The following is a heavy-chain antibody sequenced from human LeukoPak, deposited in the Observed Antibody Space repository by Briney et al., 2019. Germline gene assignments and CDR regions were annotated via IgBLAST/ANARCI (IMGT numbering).Heavy chain of an antibody. CDR1: GGSISSTTSY. CDR2: IYYSGST. Sequence: SETLSLTCAVSGGSISSTTSYWGWIRQPPGKGLEWIGRIYYSGSTFYNPSLKSRVTISVDTSKNQLSLRLSSVTAADTTVYYCARHGSTDYFDYWGQGTLVTVSS. V-gene: IGHV4-39*01. D-gene: IGHD2-2*03. CDR3: ARHGSTDYFDY. J-gene: IGHJ4*02.